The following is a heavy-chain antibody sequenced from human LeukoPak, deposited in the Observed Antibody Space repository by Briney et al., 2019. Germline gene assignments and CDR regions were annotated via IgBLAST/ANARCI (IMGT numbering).Heavy chain of an antibody. V-gene: IGHV3-23*01. CDR3: AKGVAYYDFWSGTFDY. Sequence: GGSLRLSCAASGFTFSSYAMSWVRPAPGKGLEWVSAISGSGGSTYYADSVKARFTISRDNSKNTLYQQMISLRAEDTAVYYCAKGVAYYDFWSGTFDYWGQGTLVTVSP. CDR2: ISGSGGST. J-gene: IGHJ4*02. D-gene: IGHD3-3*01. CDR1: GFTFSSYA.